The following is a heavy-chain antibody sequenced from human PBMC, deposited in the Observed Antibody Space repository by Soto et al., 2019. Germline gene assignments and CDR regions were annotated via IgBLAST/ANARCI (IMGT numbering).Heavy chain of an antibody. Sequence: PXESLRVSWKCSGNSCTSYSGNWVLQMPGKGLEWMGIIYPGDSDTRYSPSFQGQVTISADKSINTAYLQWRSLKASDTAVYYCARPNGSPGSYFGMDVCGQRTTVTVSS. D-gene: IGHD2-8*01. CDR2: IYPGDSDT. J-gene: IGHJ6*02. CDR1: GNSCTSYS. V-gene: IGHV5-51*01. CDR3: ARPNGSPGSYFGMDV.